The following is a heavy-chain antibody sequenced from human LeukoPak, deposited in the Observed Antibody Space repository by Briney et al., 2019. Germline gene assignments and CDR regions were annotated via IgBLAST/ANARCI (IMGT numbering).Heavy chain of an antibody. J-gene: IGHJ6*03. CDR2: IQQDGGEK. Sequence: PGGSLRLSCAASGFTFSIYWKNWVRQAPGKGLEWVAHIQQDGGEKYYVDSVKGRFTISRDNAKNSLFLQMNSLRAEDTAVYYCARDANYGDYDPVIYYMDVWGKGTTVTVSS. V-gene: IGHV3-7*01. CDR1: GFTFSIYW. D-gene: IGHD4-17*01. CDR3: ARDANYGDYDPVIYYMDV.